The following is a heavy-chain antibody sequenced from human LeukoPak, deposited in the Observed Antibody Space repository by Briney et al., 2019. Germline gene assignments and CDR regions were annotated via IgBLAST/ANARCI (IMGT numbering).Heavy chain of an antibody. CDR1: GYTFTGYY. CDR2: TNPNSGGT. CDR3: ARGVGITGTRKGYNWFDP. D-gene: IGHD1-7*01. Sequence: ASVKVSCKASGYTFTGYYMHWVRQAPGQGLEWMGWTNPNSGGTNYAQKFQGRVTMTRDTSISTAYMELSRLRSDDTAVYYCARGVGITGTRKGYNWFDPWGQGTLVTVSS. J-gene: IGHJ5*02. V-gene: IGHV1-2*02.